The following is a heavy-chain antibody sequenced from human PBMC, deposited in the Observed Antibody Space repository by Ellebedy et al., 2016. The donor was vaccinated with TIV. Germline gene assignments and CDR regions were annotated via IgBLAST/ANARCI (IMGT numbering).Heavy chain of an antibody. CDR1: EYSFIHYW. CDR2: IDPSDPSGSYT. CDR3: ARHELGSNAAFDY. J-gene: IGHJ4*02. D-gene: IGHD1-26*01. V-gene: IGHV5-10-1*01. Sequence: GESLKISXKGSEYSFIHYWISWVRQMPGKGLEWMGRIDPSDPSGSYTTYSPSSQGHVTISVDKSITTAYLEWSSLKASDTAMCYCARHELGSNAAFDYWGQGTLVTVSS.